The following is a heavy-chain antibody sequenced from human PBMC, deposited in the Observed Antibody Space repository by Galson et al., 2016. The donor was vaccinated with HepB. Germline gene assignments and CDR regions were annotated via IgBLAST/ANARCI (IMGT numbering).Heavy chain of an antibody. J-gene: IGHJ3*02. CDR1: GFTFSSYW. D-gene: IGHD3-16*01. V-gene: IGHV3-74*01. Sequence: SLRLSCAASGFTFSSYWMHWVRQAPGKGLVWVSRINSDGSSTSYADSVKGRFTISRDNAKNSLYLQMNSLRDEDTAVYYCARDGGIPGAAFDIWGQGTMVTVPS. CDR2: INSDGSST. CDR3: ARDGGIPGAAFDI.